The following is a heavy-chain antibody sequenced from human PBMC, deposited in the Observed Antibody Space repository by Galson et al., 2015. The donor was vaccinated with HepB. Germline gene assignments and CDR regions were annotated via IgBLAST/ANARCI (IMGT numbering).Heavy chain of an antibody. V-gene: IGHV3-30*04. CDR2: ISYTGSYT. CDR1: GFSFNYFP. J-gene: IGHJ2*01. D-gene: IGHD4-17*01. Sequence: SLRLSCAASGFSFNYFPMHWVRQAPGKGLEWVAVISYTGSYTGYADFGRGRFTISRDNSKNALYLQMNSLRVEDTALYYCVRPGGAGGGDYQNWNFDLWGRGTLVTVSS. CDR3: VRPGGAGGGDYQNWNFDL.